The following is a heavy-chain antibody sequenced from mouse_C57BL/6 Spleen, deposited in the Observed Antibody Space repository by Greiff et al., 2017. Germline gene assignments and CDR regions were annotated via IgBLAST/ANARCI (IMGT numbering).Heavy chain of an antibody. D-gene: IGHD2-4*01. Sequence: QVQLQQPGAELVKPGASVKLSCKASGYTFTSYWMHWVKQRPGQGLAWIGMIHPNSGSTNYNEKFKSKATLTVDKSSSTAYMQLSSLTSEDSAVYYCARQGLRRGYWYFDVWGTGTTVTVSS. V-gene: IGHV1-64*01. CDR1: GYTFTSYW. CDR2: IHPNSGST. CDR3: ARQGLRRGYWYFDV. J-gene: IGHJ1*03.